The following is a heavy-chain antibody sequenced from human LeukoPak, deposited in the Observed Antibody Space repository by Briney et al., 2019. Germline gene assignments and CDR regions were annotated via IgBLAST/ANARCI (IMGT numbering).Heavy chain of an antibody. V-gene: IGHV1-2*02. CDR2: IKPNSGGT. D-gene: IGHD6-19*01. CDR1: GYSFADYY. CDR3: ARASGSSGWYRFDY. J-gene: IGHJ4*02. Sequence: GASVKVSCKASGYSFADYYIHWVRQAPGQGLEWMGWIKPNSGGTRSAQKFQGRVTTTRDTSISTAYMELSRLRSDDTAVHYCARASGSSGWYRFDYWGQGTLVTVSS.